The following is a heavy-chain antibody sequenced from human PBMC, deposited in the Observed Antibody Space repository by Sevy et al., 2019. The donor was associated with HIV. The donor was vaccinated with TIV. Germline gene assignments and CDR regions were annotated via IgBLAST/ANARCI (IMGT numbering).Heavy chain of an antibody. D-gene: IGHD3-16*01. CDR1: GFTFSSYS. Sequence: GGSLRLTCAASGFTFSSYSMNWVRRAPGMGLEWVSSLSISSNHIDYADSVKGRFTISRDNAKNSLYLQMNSLRAEDTAVYYCARAPEENYDYITGSFDYWGQGTLVTVSS. CDR2: LSISSNHI. CDR3: ARAPEENYDYITGSFDY. V-gene: IGHV3-21*01. J-gene: IGHJ4*02.